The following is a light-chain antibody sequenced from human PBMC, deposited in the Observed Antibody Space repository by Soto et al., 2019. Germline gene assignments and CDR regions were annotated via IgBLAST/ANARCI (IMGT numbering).Light chain of an antibody. J-gene: IGKJ4*01. CDR3: QQCDDLPLT. CDR1: QDISNY. Sequence: DIQMTQSPSSLSASVGDRVTITCHASQDISNYLNWYQQKPGKDPMLLISDASNLETGVPSRFSGSGSGTDFTFTINSLQPEDIATYFCQQCDDLPLTFGGGTKVEI. V-gene: IGKV1-33*01. CDR2: DAS.